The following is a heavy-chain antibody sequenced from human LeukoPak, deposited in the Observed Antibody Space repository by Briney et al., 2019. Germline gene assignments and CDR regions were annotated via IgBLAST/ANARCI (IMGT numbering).Heavy chain of an antibody. CDR1: GFTFSNAW. V-gene: IGHV3-15*01. Sequence: GGSLRLSCAASGFTFSNAWLSWVRQAPGKGLEWVGRIKSKTNGGTTDYATPVKGRFTISRDDSKNTLYLQMNSLKTEDTAVYFCTTGSFSSFSLGYWGQGTLVTVSS. D-gene: IGHD3-10*01. J-gene: IGHJ4*02. CDR3: TTGSFSSFSLGY. CDR2: IKSKTNGGTT.